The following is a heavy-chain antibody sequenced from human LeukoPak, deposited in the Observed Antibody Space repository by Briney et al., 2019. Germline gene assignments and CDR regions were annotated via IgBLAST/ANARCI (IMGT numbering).Heavy chain of an antibody. Sequence: PSETLSLTCTVSGGSISSSSYYWGWIRQPPGKGLEWIGSIYYSGSTYYNPSLKSRVTISADTSKNQFSLKLSSVTAADTAVYYCARLRRAAIDYGGQGTLVTVSS. CDR1: GGSISSSSYY. J-gene: IGHJ4*02. V-gene: IGHV4-39*01. CDR2: IYYSGST. CDR3: ARLRRAAIDY. D-gene: IGHD1-14*01.